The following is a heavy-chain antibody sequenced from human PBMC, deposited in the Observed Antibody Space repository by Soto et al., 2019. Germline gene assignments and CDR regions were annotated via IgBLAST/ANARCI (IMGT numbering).Heavy chain of an antibody. CDR3: ASEIPSRGAGWFDP. J-gene: IGHJ5*02. V-gene: IGHV3-48*02. CDR1: GFTFSSYT. D-gene: IGHD3-10*01. CDR2: ISSSSSTI. Sequence: EVQLVESGGGLVQPGGSLRLSCAASGFTFSSYTMNWVRQAPGKGRGWVSYISSSSSTIYYADSVKGRFTLSRDNAKNSLDPQMNSLRDEDTAVYYCASEIPSRGAGWFDPWGQGTLVTVSS.